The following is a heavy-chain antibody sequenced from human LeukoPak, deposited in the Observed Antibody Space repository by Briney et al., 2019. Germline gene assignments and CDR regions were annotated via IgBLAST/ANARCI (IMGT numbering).Heavy chain of an antibody. J-gene: IGHJ4*02. Sequence: GGSLRLSCAASGVTVSSNYMSWVRQAPGKGLVWVSRIKSDGSSTTYADSVKGRFTISRDNARNTLYLQMNSLRAEDTAVYYCAKSDYFDSWGQGTLVTVSS. V-gene: IGHV3-74*01. CDR2: IKSDGSST. CDR3: AKSDYFDS. CDR1: GVTVSSNY.